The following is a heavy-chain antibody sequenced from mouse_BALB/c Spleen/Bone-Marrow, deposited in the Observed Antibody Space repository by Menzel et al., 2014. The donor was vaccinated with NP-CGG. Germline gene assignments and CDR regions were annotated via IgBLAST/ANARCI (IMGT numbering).Heavy chain of an antibody. J-gene: IGHJ3*01. D-gene: IGHD2-3*01. Sequence: EVKLMESGGGLVQPGGSLKLSCSASGFDFNSYWMSWVRQAPGKGLEWIGEINPDSNTINYTPSLKDKFIISRDNAKNMLYLQMSKVRSEDTALYYCARLGYYGWFAYWGQGTLVTVSA. CDR2: INPDSNTI. CDR1: GFDFNSYW. CDR3: ARLGYYGWFAY. V-gene: IGHV4-1*02.